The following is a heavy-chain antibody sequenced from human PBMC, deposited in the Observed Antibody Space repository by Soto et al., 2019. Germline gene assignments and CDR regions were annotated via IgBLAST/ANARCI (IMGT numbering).Heavy chain of an antibody. CDR1: GGAFSSYA. CDR3: ARDAESAPLYVMDV. V-gene: IGHV1-69*06. J-gene: IGHJ6*02. CDR2: IIPIFGTA. Sequence: GASVKVSCKASGGAFSSYAISWVRQAPGQGLEWMGGIIPIFGTANYAQKFQGRVTITADKSTSTAYMGRSSLRSEDTAAYYCARDAESAPLYVMDVRAQGTTVTV. D-gene: IGHD3-3*01.